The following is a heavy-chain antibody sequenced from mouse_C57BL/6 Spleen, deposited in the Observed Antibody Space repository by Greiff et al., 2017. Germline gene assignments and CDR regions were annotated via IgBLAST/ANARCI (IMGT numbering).Heavy chain of an antibody. CDR3: ARYDGYPDY. V-gene: IGHV1-61*01. D-gene: IGHD2-2*01. J-gene: IGHJ2*01. Sequence: QVQLQQPGAELVRPGSSVKLSCKASGYTFTSYWMDWVKQRPGQGLEWIGNIYPADSGTHYNEKFKDKATLTVDKSSSTAYMQLSSLSSEDSAVYYCARYDGYPDYWGQGTTLTVSS. CDR1: GYTFTSYW. CDR2: IYPADSGT.